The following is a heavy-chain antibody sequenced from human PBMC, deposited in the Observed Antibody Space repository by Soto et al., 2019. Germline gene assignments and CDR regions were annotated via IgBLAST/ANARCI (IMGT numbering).Heavy chain of an antibody. CDR2: IIPIFGTA. V-gene: IGHV1-69*13. J-gene: IGHJ6*02. CDR1: GGTFGSYA. D-gene: IGHD6-19*01. Sequence: ASVKVSCKASGGTFGSYAISWVRQAPGQGLEWMGGIIPIFGTANYAQKFQGRVTITADESTSTAYMELSSLRSEDTAVYYWAEGYSSGWHYYYYGMDVWGQGTTVTVSS. CDR3: AEGYSSGWHYYYYGMDV.